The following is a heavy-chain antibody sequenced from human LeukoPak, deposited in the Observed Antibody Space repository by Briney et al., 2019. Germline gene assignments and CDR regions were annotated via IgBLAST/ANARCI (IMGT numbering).Heavy chain of an antibody. D-gene: IGHD3-3*01. CDR1: GDSISSNY. J-gene: IGHJ4*02. V-gene: IGHV4-59*01. Sequence: SETLSLTCTVSGDSISSNYWSWIRQPPGKGLEWIGYIHYSGSTNYNPSLKSRVTISVDTSKNQFSLKLSSVTAADTAVYYCARGFPGGVYYFDYWGQGTLVTVSS. CDR3: ARGFPGGVYYFDY. CDR2: IHYSGST.